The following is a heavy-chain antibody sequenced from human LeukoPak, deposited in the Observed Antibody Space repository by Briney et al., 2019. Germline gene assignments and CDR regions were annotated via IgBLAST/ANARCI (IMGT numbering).Heavy chain of an antibody. CDR2: IIPIFGTA. CDR1: GGTFSSYA. CDR3: ARDSKDYYDSSGHNWFDP. Sequence: ASVKVSCKASGGTFSSYAISWVRQAPGQGLEWMGGIIPIFGTANYAQKFQGRVTITTDESTSTAYMELSSLRSEDTAVYYCARDSKDYYDSSGHNWFDPWGQGTLVTVSS. D-gene: IGHD3-22*01. V-gene: IGHV1-69*05. J-gene: IGHJ5*02.